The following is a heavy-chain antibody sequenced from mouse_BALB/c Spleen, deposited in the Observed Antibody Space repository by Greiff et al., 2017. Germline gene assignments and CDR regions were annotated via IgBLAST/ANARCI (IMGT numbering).Heavy chain of an antibody. CDR3: ARTTVVAGAMDY. V-gene: IGHV14-3*02. J-gene: IGHJ4*01. CDR2: IDPANGNT. CDR1: GFNIKDTY. D-gene: IGHD1-1*01. Sequence: VQLQQSGAELVKPGASVKLSCTASGFNIKDTYMHWVKQRPEQGLEWIGRIDPANGNTKYDPKFQGKATITADTSSNTAYLQLRSLTSEDTAVYYCARTTVVAGAMDYWGQGTSVTVSS.